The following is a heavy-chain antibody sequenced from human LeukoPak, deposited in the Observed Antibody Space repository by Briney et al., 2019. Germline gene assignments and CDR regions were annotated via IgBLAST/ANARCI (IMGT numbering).Heavy chain of an antibody. J-gene: IGHJ5*02. CDR3: ARHPRSCTGGGTCYSWFDA. Sequence: PSETLSLTCTVSGDSISSYYWSWIRQPPGRGLEWIGYIYSSGSTKYNPSLKSRVIISVDTSKNQFSLKVHSVTAADTAMYYCARHPRSCTGGGTCYSWFDASGQGTLVTVSS. CDR1: GDSISSYY. CDR2: IYSSGST. V-gene: IGHV4-59*08. D-gene: IGHD2-15*01.